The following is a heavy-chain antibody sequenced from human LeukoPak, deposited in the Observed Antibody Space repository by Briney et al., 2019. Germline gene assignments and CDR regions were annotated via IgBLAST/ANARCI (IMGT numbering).Heavy chain of an antibody. Sequence: SETLSLTCTVSGGSISSGGYYWSWIRQHPGKGLEWIGYIYYSGSTYYNPSLKSRVTISVDTSKNQFSLKLSSVTAADTAVYYCARDEIYCSSTSCYTGLDYWGQGTLVTVSS. V-gene: IGHV4-31*03. J-gene: IGHJ4*02. CDR2: IYYSGST. CDR3: ARDEIYCSSTSCYTGLDY. CDR1: GGSISSGGYY. D-gene: IGHD2-2*02.